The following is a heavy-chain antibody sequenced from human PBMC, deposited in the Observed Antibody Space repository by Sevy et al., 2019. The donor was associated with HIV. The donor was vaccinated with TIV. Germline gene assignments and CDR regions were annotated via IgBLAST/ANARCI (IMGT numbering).Heavy chain of an antibody. Sequence: GGSLRLSCAASGSILSDYDIHWVRQASGKGLEWVSGIGTAGNTYYPDSVKGRFTISRENAENSVHLQMNTLRAGDTAGYYCATARAGAAFFFEYWSQGTLVTVSS. V-gene: IGHV3-13*01. CDR3: ATARAGAAFFFEY. CDR1: GSILSDYD. J-gene: IGHJ4*02. CDR2: IGTAGNT. D-gene: IGHD2-15*01.